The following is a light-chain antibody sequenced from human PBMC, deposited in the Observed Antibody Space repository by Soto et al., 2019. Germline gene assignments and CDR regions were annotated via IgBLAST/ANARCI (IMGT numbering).Light chain of an antibody. J-gene: IGKJ2*01. Sequence: DIVMTQSPDSLAVSLGERATINCKSSQSLLYNSNNKNYLVWYQQKPGQPPKLLIYWASTRESGVPDRFSGSESGTDLTLTISSLQAEDVAVYYCQQWYSIPYTFGQGTKLEIK. CDR3: QQWYSIPYT. CDR1: QSLLYNSNNKNY. V-gene: IGKV4-1*01. CDR2: WAS.